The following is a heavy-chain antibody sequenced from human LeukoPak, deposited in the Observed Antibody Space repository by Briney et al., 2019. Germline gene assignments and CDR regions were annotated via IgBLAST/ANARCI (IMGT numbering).Heavy chain of an antibody. CDR3: ARDYASEYMDV. Sequence: GGSLRLSCAASGFTFSSYGMHWVRQAPGQGLEWLSYISTTGYTIYYADSVKGRFTISRDNTQNSLFLQMDSLRVEDTAVYYCARDYASEYMDVWGKGTTVTVSS. J-gene: IGHJ6*03. CDR2: ISTTGYTI. D-gene: IGHD3-16*01. V-gene: IGHV3-48*04. CDR1: GFTFSSYG.